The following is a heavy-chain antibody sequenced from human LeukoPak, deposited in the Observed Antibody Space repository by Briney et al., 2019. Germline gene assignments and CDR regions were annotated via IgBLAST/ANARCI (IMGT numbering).Heavy chain of an antibody. CDR3: ARDGSAAKFPLYYFDY. D-gene: IGHD2-2*03. CDR1: GGSISSSSYY. J-gene: IGHJ4*02. Sequence: SETLSLTCTVSGGSISSSSYYWGWIRQPPGKGLEWIGSIYYSGSTYYNPSLKSRVTISVDTSKNQFSLKLSSVTAADTAVYYCARDGSAAKFPLYYFDYWGQGTLVTVSS. V-gene: IGHV4-39*07. CDR2: IYYSGST.